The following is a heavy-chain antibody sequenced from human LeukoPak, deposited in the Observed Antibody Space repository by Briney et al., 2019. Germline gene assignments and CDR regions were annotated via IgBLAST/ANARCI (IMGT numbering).Heavy chain of an antibody. Sequence: GASVKVSCKASGYTFTSYAMNWVRQAPGQGLEWMGWINTNTGKPTYAQGFTGRFVFSLDSSVSTAYLQNNSLNAEGTAVYYCARAASLDYWGQGTLVTVSS. CDR3: ARAASLDY. D-gene: IGHD2-2*01. J-gene: IGHJ4*02. CDR1: GYTFTSYA. V-gene: IGHV7-4-1*02. CDR2: INTNTGKP.